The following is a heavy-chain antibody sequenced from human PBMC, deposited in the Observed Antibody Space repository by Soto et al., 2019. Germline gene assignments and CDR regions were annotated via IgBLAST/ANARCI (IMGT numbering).Heavy chain of an antibody. CDR2: ISGSGDNT. Sequence: EVQLLESGGGLVQPGGSLRLSCAASGFTFSSYAMTWVRQAPGKGLEWVSAISGSGDNTYYADSVKGRFTISRDNSKNTLYLKVNSLRAEDTAVYYCGKVGRVGGGSRPLGYWGQGTLVTVSS. V-gene: IGHV3-23*01. D-gene: IGHD2-15*01. CDR3: GKVGRVGGGSRPLGY. CDR1: GFTFSSYA. J-gene: IGHJ4*02.